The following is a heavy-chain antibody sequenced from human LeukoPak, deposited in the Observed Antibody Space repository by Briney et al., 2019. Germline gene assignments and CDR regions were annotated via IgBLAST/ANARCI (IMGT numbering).Heavy chain of an antibody. Sequence: ASVKVSCKASGYTFISYAMHWVRQAPGQRLEWMGWINTVNGNTKYSQKFQGRVTITRDTSASTAYMELSSLRSEDTAVYYCARDPEATYNLNDPSGDWFDPWGQGTLVTVSS. D-gene: IGHD1-1*01. V-gene: IGHV1-3*04. CDR3: ARDPEATYNLNDPSGDWFDP. CDR2: INTVNGNT. J-gene: IGHJ5*02. CDR1: GYTFISYA.